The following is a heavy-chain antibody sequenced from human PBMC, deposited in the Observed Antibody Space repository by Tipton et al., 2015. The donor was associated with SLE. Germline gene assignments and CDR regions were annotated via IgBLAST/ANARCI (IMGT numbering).Heavy chain of an antibody. Sequence: SLRLSCAASGFTFNNYVMSWVRQAPGTGLEWVSGIRNSDGTTYYADPVKGRFTISRDNSKNTLYLQVNSLRAEDTAVYYCARDLPPYCTAAGCHSDYFDYWGQGTLVTVSS. V-gene: IGHV3-23*01. CDR2: IRNSDGTT. CDR1: GFTFNNYV. D-gene: IGHD2-15*01. J-gene: IGHJ4*02. CDR3: ARDLPPYCTAAGCHSDYFDY.